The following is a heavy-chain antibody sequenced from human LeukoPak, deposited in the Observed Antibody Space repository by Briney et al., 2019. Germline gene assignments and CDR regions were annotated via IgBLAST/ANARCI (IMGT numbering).Heavy chain of an antibody. Sequence: ASVKVSCKSSGYTFTCYYMHLVRHAPGQGLEWMGWINPNSGGTNYAYEFQVRVTLTRDRAISTAYMDLRRLRPDDTAVYYCARSNGSGSHFDYWGQGTLVTVSS. CDR1: GYTFTCYY. CDR3: ARSNGSGSHFDY. V-gene: IGHV1-2*07. J-gene: IGHJ4*02. D-gene: IGHD3-10*01. CDR2: INPNSGGT.